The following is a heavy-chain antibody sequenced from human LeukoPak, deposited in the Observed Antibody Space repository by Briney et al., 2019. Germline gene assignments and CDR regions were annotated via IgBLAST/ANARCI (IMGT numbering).Heavy chain of an antibody. Sequence: GGSLRLSCAASGFTFSDYYMSWIRQAPGKGLEWVSAIRSGGENTYYADSVRGRFTISRDNSRGTLSLQMNSLRAEDTAVYFCAILSWDGRGSFYWGQGTLVTVSS. J-gene: IGHJ4*02. CDR2: IRSGGENT. CDR1: GFTFSDYY. D-gene: IGHD2/OR15-2a*01. V-gene: IGHV3-23*01. CDR3: AILSWDGRGSFY.